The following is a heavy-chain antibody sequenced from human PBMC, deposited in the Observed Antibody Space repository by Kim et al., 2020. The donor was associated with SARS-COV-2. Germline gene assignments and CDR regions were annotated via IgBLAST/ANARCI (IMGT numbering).Heavy chain of an antibody. J-gene: IGHJ6*02. CDR3: ASDPLRVVGALYYYYGMDV. V-gene: IGHV4-4*02. D-gene: IGHD1-26*01. Sequence: SETLSLTCAVSGGSISSSNWWSWVRQPPGKGLEWIGEIYHSGSTNYNPSLKSRVTISVDKSKNQFSLKLSSVTAADTAVYYCASDPLRVVGALYYYYGMDVWGQGTTVTVSS. CDR1: GGSISSSNW. CDR2: IYHSGST.